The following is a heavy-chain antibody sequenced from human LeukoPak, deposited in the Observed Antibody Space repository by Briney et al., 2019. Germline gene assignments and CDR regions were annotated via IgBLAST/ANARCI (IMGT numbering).Heavy chain of an antibody. J-gene: IGHJ6*03. V-gene: IGHV4-59*11. CDR3: ASSGVTGNYYYYMDV. D-gene: IGHD2-21*02. CDR1: GGSISSHY. CDR2: TSYGGST. Sequence: SETLSLTCIVSGGSISSHYWTWVQQSAGRGLEWIGYTSYGGSTNYNPSLKSRVTISVDTSKNQFSLKLTSVTAADTAVYYCASSGVTGNYYYYMDVWGEGTTVTVSS.